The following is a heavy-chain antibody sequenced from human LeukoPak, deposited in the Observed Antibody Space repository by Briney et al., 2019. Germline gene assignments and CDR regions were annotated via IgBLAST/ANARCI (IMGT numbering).Heavy chain of an antibody. CDR3: VKYSSGWYYDY. CDR1: GFTFSKYA. Sequence: GGSLRLSCSASGFTFSKYAMHWVRQAPGKGLEYVSAINDNGRSTCYADSVKGRFSISRDNSKNTLYLQMSSLRTEDTAVYYCVKYSSGWYYDYWGQGTLVTVSS. V-gene: IGHV3-64D*09. J-gene: IGHJ4*02. D-gene: IGHD6-19*01. CDR2: INDNGRST.